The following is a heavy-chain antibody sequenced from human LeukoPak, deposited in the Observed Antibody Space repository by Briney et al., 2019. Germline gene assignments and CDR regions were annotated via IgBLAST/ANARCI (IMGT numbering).Heavy chain of an antibody. Sequence: ASVKVSCKASGYTFTSYGISWVRQAPGQGLEWMGWINTNTGNPTYAQGFTGRFVFSLDTSVSTAYLQISSLKAEDTAVYYCAREGRTGEETKGPDYWGQGTLVTVSS. D-gene: IGHD7-27*01. J-gene: IGHJ4*02. V-gene: IGHV7-4-1*02. CDR1: GYTFTSYG. CDR2: INTNTGNP. CDR3: AREGRTGEETKGPDY.